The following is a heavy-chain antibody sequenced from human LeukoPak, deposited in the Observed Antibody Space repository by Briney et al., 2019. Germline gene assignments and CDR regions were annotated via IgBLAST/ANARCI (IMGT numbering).Heavy chain of an antibody. CDR2: ISYDGSNK. CDR1: GFTFSSYG. Sequence: QPGGSLRLSCAASGFTFSSYGMHWVRQAPGKGLEWVAVISYDGSNKYYADSVRGRFTISRDNSKSALYLQMGSLRPEDTAMYYCVRDFSNYVAFFDSWGQGVLVTVSS. V-gene: IGHV3-30*03. D-gene: IGHD4-11*01. J-gene: IGHJ4*02. CDR3: VRDFSNYVAFFDS.